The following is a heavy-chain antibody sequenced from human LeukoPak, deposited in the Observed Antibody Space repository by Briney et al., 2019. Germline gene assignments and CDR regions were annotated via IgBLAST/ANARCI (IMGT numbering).Heavy chain of an antibody. Sequence: VASVKVSCKASGYTFTSYGISWVRQAPGQGLEWMGWISAYNGNTNYAQKFQGRVTMTRDTSISTAYMELSRLRSDDTAVYYCARGIPLSIVVVPAYFQWGQGTLVTISS. CDR2: ISAYNGNT. J-gene: IGHJ4*02. CDR1: GYTFTSYG. D-gene: IGHD2-2*01. CDR3: ARGIPLSIVVVPAYFQ. V-gene: IGHV1-18*01.